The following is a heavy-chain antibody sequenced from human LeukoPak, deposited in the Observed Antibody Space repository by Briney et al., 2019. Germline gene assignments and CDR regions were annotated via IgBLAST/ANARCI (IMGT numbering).Heavy chain of an antibody. V-gene: IGHV4-59*01. CDR2: IYYSGST. D-gene: IGHD3-9*01. J-gene: IGHJ4*02. CDR3: ARGDCDILTGSHYYFDY. Sequence: SETLSLTCTVSGGSISSYYWSWIRQPPGKGLEWIGYIYYSGSTNYNPSLKSRVTISVDTSKNQFSLKLSSVTAADTAVYYCARGDCDILTGSHYYFDYWGQGTLVTVSS. CDR1: GGSISSYY.